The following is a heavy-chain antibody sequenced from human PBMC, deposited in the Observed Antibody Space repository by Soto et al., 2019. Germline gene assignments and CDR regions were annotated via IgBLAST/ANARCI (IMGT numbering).Heavy chain of an antibody. CDR2: ISYEGSTK. Sequence: QVQLVESGGGVVQPGRSLNLSCAASGFSFSTYAMHWVRQAPGKGLEWVAVISYEGSTKYYADSMKGRFTISRDNAKNTLYLQMNSLRAGATAVYYCAKQFSGWSYFFDDWGQGTLVTVSS. J-gene: IGHJ4*02. D-gene: IGHD6-19*01. V-gene: IGHV3-30-3*02. CDR1: GFSFSTYA. CDR3: AKQFSGWSYFFDD.